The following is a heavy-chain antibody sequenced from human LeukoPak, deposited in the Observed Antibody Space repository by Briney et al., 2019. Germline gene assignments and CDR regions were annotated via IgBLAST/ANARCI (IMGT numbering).Heavy chain of an antibody. CDR2: IKQDGSEK. Sequence: GGSLRLSCAASGFTFSNYWMSWVRQAPGKGLEWVAKIKQDGSEKYYVDSVRGRFTISRDNAKNSLSLQMNSLRAEDTAVYYCARDQGYCTSASCRGDAFDVWGQGSMISVSS. CDR3: ARDQGYCTSASCRGDAFDV. J-gene: IGHJ3*01. CDR1: GFTFSNYW. V-gene: IGHV3-7*01. D-gene: IGHD2-2*01.